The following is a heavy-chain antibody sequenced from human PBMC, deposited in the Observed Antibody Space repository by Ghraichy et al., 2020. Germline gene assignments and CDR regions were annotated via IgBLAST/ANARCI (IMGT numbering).Heavy chain of an antibody. Sequence: SGPTLVKPTQTLTLTCTFSGFSLSTSGVGVGWIRQPPGKALEWLALIYWNDDKRYSPSLKSRLTITKDTSKNQVVLTMTNMDPVDTATYYCAHRRDWGHPKYDSSGYNAFDIWGQGTMVTVSS. D-gene: IGHD3-22*01. CDR2: IYWNDDK. V-gene: IGHV2-5*01. J-gene: IGHJ3*02. CDR1: GFSLSTSGVG. CDR3: AHRRDWGHPKYDSSGYNAFDI.